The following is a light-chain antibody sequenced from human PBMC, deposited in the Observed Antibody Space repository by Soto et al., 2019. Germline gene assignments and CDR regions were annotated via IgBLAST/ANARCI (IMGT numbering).Light chain of an antibody. J-gene: IGLJ1*01. Sequence: QSVLTQPASVSWSPGPSIAISCTGSSSDVGIYNYVSWYQQHPGKVPKLIIYEVTNRPSGVSNRFSGSKSGNTASLTISWIQAEDEGDYYCGSITRSSTSVFGTGTKVTVL. V-gene: IGLV2-14*01. CDR3: GSITRSSTSV. CDR2: EVT. CDR1: SSDVGIYNY.